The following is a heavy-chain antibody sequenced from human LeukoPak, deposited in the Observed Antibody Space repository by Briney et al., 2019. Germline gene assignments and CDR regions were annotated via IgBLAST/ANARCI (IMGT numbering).Heavy chain of an antibody. J-gene: IGHJ3*02. CDR1: GFTFSNYA. CDR2: IIGSGGTT. CDR3: AKGTRSSPNDAADI. D-gene: IGHD1-26*01. V-gene: IGHV3-23*01. Sequence: PGGSLRLSCAASGFTFSNYAMSWVRQAPGKGLEWVSAIIGSGGTTYYTNSVKGRFTISRDNSKNTLYLQMNSLRAEDTAVYYCAKGTRSSPNDAADIWGQGTMVTASS.